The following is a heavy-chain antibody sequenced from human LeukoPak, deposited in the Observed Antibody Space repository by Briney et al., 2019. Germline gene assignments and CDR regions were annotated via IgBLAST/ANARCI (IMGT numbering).Heavy chain of an antibody. J-gene: IGHJ4*02. Sequence: SVKVSCKASGTFSTHALSWVRQAPGQGLEWMGRVIPMFDTVIYAQKFQDRVTITTEKSTSTAYMELSSPRSEDTAVYYCARDSKTLTTEPGHFDYWGQGTLVSVSP. CDR3: ARDSKTLTTEPGHFDY. V-gene: IGHV1-69*05. CDR1: GTFSTHA. CDR2: VIPMFDTV. D-gene: IGHD4-17*01.